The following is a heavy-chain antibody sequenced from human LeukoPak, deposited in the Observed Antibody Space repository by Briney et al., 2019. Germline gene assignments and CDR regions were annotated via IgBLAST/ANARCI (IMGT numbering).Heavy chain of an antibody. CDR1: GFTISSNY. V-gene: IGHV3-53*01. CDR2: LYSGGSA. Sequence: GGSLRLSCAASGFTISSNYMSWVRQAPGKGLEWVSVLYSGGSAYYADSVRGRFTISRDNSKNTLYLQMSSLRAEDTAVYYCARSSDGDYYYYFDYWGQGTLVTVSS. J-gene: IGHJ4*02. CDR3: ARSSDGDYYYYFDY. D-gene: IGHD4-17*01.